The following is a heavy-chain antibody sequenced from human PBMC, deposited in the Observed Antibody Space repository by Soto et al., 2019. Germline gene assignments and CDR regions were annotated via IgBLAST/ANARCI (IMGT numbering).Heavy chain of an antibody. D-gene: IGHD3-22*01. CDR3: ARDFLDSSDYTTNWFDP. J-gene: IGHJ5*02. Sequence: ETLSLTCSVSGDSISHMRFYWVWIRQPPGEGLEWIGSIYHTGNAYYNPSLKSRVTISVDTSKNQFSLKLTSVTAADAALYYCARDFLDSSDYTTNWFDPWGQGTLVTVX. CDR1: GDSISHMRFY. CDR2: IYHTGNA. V-gene: IGHV4-39*01.